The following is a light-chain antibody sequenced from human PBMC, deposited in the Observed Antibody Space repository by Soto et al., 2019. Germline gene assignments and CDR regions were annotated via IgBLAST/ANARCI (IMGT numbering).Light chain of an antibody. CDR1: QSISTW. J-gene: IGKJ1*01. CDR2: KAS. CDR3: QQYNSYWT. Sequence: DIQMTQSPSTLPASVGDRVTITCRASQSISTWLAWYQQKPGRAPKLLIYKASSLESGVPSRFSGSGYGTEFTLTISSLQPDDFATYYCQQYNSYWTFGQGTKVDIK. V-gene: IGKV1-5*03.